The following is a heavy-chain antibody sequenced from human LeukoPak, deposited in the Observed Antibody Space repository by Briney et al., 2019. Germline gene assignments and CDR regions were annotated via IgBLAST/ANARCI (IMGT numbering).Heavy chain of an antibody. CDR3: ARGGLGIAVAGPDAFDI. J-gene: IGHJ3*02. Sequence: ASVKVSCKASGYTFTSYGISWVRQAPGQGLEWMGWISAYNGNTNYAQKLQGRVTMTTDTSTSTAYVELRSLRSDDTAVYYCARGGLGIAVAGPDAFDIWGQGTMVTVSS. V-gene: IGHV1-18*01. D-gene: IGHD6-19*01. CDR2: ISAYNGNT. CDR1: GYTFTSYG.